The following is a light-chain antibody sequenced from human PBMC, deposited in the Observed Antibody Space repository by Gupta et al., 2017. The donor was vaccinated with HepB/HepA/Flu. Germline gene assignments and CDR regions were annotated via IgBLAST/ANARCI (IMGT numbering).Light chain of an antibody. V-gene: IGLV3-25*03. CDR2: RDT. J-gene: IGLJ2*01. CDR3: QSPDKSGNDVV. CDR1: ALPNQY. Sequence: SSTLPQPPSVSVSPGQTARITCSGDALPNQYAYWYQQTPGQTPGLVIYRDTERPSGIPERFSGSSYGTTVTLTISGVQAEDEADYYCQSPDKSGNDVVFGGGTKLTVL.